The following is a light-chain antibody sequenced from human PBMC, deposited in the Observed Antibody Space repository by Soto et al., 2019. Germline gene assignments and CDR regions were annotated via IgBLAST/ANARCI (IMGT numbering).Light chain of an antibody. Sequence: QSVLTQPPSASGTPGQRATISCSGSSSNIGSNYVYWYQQLPGTAPKLLIYRNNQRPSGVPDRFSGSKSGTSASLAISGLRSEDEADYYCAAWDDGLGSVFGTGTKVTVL. CDR2: RNN. J-gene: IGLJ1*01. CDR1: SSNIGSNY. V-gene: IGLV1-47*01. CDR3: AAWDDGLGSV.